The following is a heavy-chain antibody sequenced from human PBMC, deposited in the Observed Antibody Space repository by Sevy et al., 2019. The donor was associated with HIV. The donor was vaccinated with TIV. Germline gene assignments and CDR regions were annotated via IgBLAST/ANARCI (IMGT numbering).Heavy chain of an antibody. CDR3: ARVAVEYWTDACYQRFDY. J-gene: IGHJ4*02. CDR1: GFTFTLYA. V-gene: IGHV3-30-3*01. CDR2: ISYSGTNK. D-gene: IGHD2-8*01. Sequence: GGSLRLSCAASGFTFTLYAIHWVRQAPGKGLEWVALISYSGTNKYYADSVKGRFTISRDDSKNTAYLQMNNLTTDDTAVYYSARVAVEYWTDACYQRFDYWGQGTKVTVSS.